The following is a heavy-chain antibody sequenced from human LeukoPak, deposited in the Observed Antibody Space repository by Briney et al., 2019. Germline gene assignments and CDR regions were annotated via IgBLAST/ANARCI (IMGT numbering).Heavy chain of an antibody. CDR1: GFTFDDYA. J-gene: IGHJ4*02. CDR3: AKDGYYYGSGSYFGY. CDR2: ISWNSGSI. D-gene: IGHD3-10*01. V-gene: IGHV3-9*01. Sequence: PGGSLRLSCAASGFTFDDYAMHWVRQAPGKGLEWVSGISWNSGSIGYADSVKGRFTISRDNAKNSLYLQMNSLRAEDTALYYCAKDGYYYGSGSYFGYWGQGTLVTVSS.